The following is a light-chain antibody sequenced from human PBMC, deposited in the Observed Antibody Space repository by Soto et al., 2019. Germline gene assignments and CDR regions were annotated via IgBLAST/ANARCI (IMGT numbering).Light chain of an antibody. CDR1: ISDVGGYNY. Sequence: QSVLTQPPSASGSPGQSVTISCTGTISDVGGYNYVSWYQQHPGKVPKLMIYEVTKRPLGVPDRFSGSKSGNTASLTVSGLQAEDEADYYCSSYAGSNIVVFGGGTKVTVL. J-gene: IGLJ2*01. CDR3: SSYAGSNIVV. V-gene: IGLV2-8*01. CDR2: EVT.